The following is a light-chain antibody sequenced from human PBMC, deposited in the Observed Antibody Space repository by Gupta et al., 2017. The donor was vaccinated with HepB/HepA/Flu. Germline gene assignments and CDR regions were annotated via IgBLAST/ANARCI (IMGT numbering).Light chain of an antibody. J-gene: IGLJ3*02. Sequence: QSALTQHASVSGYPGQSITISCTGTSSDVGGYNFVSWYQQLPGKAHKFIVYDVSNRPSGVSNRFSCSKSGNTASLTISVLQSEDEADYYCTPYTDSSTWVFGVGTELTVL. CDR2: DVS. CDR1: SSDVGGYNF. V-gene: IGLV2-14*03. CDR3: TPYTDSSTWV.